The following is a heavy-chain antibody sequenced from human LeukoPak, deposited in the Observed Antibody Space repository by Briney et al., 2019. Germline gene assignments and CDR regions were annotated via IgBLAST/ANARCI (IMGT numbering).Heavy chain of an antibody. V-gene: IGHV1-69*06. CDR1: GGTFSSYA. CDR2: IIPIFGTA. J-gene: IGHJ5*02. D-gene: IGHD3-10*01. Sequence: GASVTVSCKASGGTFSSYAISWVRQAPGQGLEWMGGIIPIFGTANYAQKFQGRVTITADKSTSTAYMELSSLRSEDTAVYYCARDVTMVRGARYRPYKWFDPWGQGTLVTVSS. CDR3: ARDVTMVRGARYRPYKWFDP.